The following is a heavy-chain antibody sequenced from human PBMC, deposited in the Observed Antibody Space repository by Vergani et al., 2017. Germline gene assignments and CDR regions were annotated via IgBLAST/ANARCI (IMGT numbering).Heavy chain of an antibody. CDR1: GGSMSGDY. CDR3: GRVADFYGLGSRLLDL. D-gene: IGHD3-10*01. CDR2: MYHSGST. Sequence: QVRLQESGPGLVKPSETLSLTCSVSGGSMSGDYWSWIRQPPGKELEWIGDMYHSGSTNYNPSLETRVTISGDTSKNQFSLKLNSVTAADTAVYYCGRVADFYGLGSRLLDLWGQGILVTVSS. V-gene: IGHV4-59*01. J-gene: IGHJ5*02.